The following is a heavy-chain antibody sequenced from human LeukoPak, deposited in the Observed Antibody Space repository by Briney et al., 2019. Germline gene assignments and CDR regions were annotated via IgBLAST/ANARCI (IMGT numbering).Heavy chain of an antibody. J-gene: IGHJ6*03. D-gene: IGHD2-2*01. Sequence: GGSLRLSCAASGFTFSSYGMNWVRQAPGKGLEWVSSISSSSSYIYYADSVKGRFTISRDNAKNSLYLQMNSLRAEDTAVYYCAASHTSYYYYYMDVWGKGTTGTVSS. CDR2: ISSSSSYI. CDR3: AASHTSYYYYYMDV. CDR1: GFTFSSYG. V-gene: IGHV3-21*01.